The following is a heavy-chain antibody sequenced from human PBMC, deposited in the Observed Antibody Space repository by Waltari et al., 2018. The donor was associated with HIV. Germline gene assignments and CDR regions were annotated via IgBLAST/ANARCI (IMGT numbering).Heavy chain of an antibody. J-gene: IGHJ6*02. V-gene: IGHV1-24*01. CDR2: FDPEDDET. D-gene: IGHD3-10*01. Sequence: QVQLVQSGAEVKKPGASVTVSCTVSGHTLSELSMHWVRQVPGKGLEWMGNFDPEDDETIYAQKFQGRVTMTEDTSSDTAYMELSSLTSGDTAVYYCATDFSGMVRAYSYYSLDVWGQGTTVTVSS. CDR3: ATDFSGMVRAYSYYSLDV. CDR1: GHTLSELS.